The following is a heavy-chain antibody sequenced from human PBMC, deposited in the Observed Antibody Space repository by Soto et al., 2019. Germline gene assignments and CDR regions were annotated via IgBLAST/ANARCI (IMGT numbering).Heavy chain of an antibody. Sequence: SETLSLTCTVSGDSMSSYYWSWIRQPPGKGLEWIGYIYYSGSTNYNPSPKSRVTISVDTSKNQFSLKLSSVTAADTAVYYCATLTNPIYYLDYWGQGTLVTV. D-gene: IGHD2-8*01. V-gene: IGHV4-59*01. CDR3: ATLTNPIYYLDY. J-gene: IGHJ4*02. CDR2: IYYSGST. CDR1: GDSMSSYY.